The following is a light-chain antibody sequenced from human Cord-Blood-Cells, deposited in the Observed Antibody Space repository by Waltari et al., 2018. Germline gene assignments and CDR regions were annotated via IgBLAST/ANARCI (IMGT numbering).Light chain of an antibody. CDR1: QSFSSY. J-gene: IGKJ3*01. Sequence: DIQMTQSPSSLSASVGARVTMTCRASQSFSSYLNWYQQKPGKAPELLIYAESSLQSGVPSRFSGSGSATDFTLTISSLQPEDFATYYCQQSYSTPRTFGPGTKVDIK. V-gene: IGKV1-39*01. CDR3: QQSYSTPRT. CDR2: AES.